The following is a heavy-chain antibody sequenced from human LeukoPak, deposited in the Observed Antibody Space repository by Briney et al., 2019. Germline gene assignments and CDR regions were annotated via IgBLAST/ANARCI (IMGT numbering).Heavy chain of an antibody. D-gene: IGHD6-19*01. CDR3: ARTPARSGWAYYFDY. J-gene: IGHJ4*02. CDR2: IYHTATT. V-gene: IGHV4-4*09. CDR1: GDSIISNP. Sequence: SETLSLTCAVSGDSIISNPGNCVRQIPGKGLEWIGYIYHTATTNYNHSFRTRVTMSLDTSNNQFSLRLTSVTAADTAVYYCARTPARSGWAYYFDYWGQGALVTVSS.